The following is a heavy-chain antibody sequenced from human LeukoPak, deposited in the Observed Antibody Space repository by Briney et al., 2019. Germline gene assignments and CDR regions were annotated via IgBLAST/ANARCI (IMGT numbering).Heavy chain of an antibody. CDR3: ARVNIAVAANWFDP. Sequence: PSETLSLTCAVSGGSISSSSYYWGWIRQPPGKGLEWIGSIYYSGSTYYNPSLKSRVTISVDTSKNQFSLKLSSVTAADTAVYYCARVNIAVAANWFDPWGQGTLVTVSS. CDR1: GGSISSSSYY. CDR2: IYYSGST. J-gene: IGHJ5*02. D-gene: IGHD6-19*01. V-gene: IGHV4-39*07.